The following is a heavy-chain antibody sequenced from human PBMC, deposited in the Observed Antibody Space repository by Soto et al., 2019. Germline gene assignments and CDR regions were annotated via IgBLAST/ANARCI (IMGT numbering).Heavy chain of an antibody. Sequence: GGSLRLSCAASGFTFSSYGMHWVRQAPGKGLEWVAVISYDGSNKYYADSVKGRFTISRDNSKNTLYLQMNSLRAEDTAVYYCAKEEYYYDSSGLGGVEPFDIWGQGTMVTVSS. D-gene: IGHD3-22*01. CDR2: ISYDGSNK. J-gene: IGHJ3*02. V-gene: IGHV3-30*18. CDR3: AKEEYYYDSSGLGGVEPFDI. CDR1: GFTFSSYG.